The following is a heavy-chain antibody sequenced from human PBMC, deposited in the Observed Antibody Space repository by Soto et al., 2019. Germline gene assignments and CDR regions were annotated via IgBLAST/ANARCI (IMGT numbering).Heavy chain of an antibody. V-gene: IGHV1-3*01. J-gene: IGHJ4*02. CDR3: ARDKAYNWNRTPFDY. Sequence: QVQLVQSGAEVKKPGASVKVSCKASGYTFTSYAMHWVRQAPGQRLEWMGWINAGNGNTKYSQKFQGRVTITRDTSASTAYMARSSLRSEDTAVYYCARDKAYNWNRTPFDYWGQGTLVTVSS. CDR1: GYTFTSYA. CDR2: INAGNGNT. D-gene: IGHD1-20*01.